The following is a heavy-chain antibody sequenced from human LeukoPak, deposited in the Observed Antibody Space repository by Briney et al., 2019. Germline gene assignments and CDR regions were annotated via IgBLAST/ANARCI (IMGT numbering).Heavy chain of an antibody. Sequence: GGSLRLSCAASGFTFSNYWMSWVRQAPGKGLEWVANIKQDGSEKYYVDSVKGRFTISRGNAKNSLYLQMNSLRADDTAIYYCARDRPNYYGSDGHYYRRDGDYWGQGTLVTVSS. CDR2: IKQDGSEK. J-gene: IGHJ4*02. V-gene: IGHV3-7*03. CDR3: ARDRPNYYGSDGHYYRRDGDY. CDR1: GFTFSNYW. D-gene: IGHD3-22*01.